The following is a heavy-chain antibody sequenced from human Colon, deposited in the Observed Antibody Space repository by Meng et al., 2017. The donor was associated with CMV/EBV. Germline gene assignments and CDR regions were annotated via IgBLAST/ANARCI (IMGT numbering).Heavy chain of an antibody. V-gene: IGHV4-34*01. CDR3: ARENQLLLGGWFDP. D-gene: IGHD2-2*01. J-gene: IGHJ5*02. CDR1: GESFSGYY. CDR2: VTHSGST. Sequence: SETLSLTCAVYGESFSGYYWTWIRQPPGKGLQWIGEVTHSGSTNYDPSLKSRVTISIDTSKNQFSLKVSSVTAADTAVYYCARENQLLLGGWFDPWGQGTLVTVSS.